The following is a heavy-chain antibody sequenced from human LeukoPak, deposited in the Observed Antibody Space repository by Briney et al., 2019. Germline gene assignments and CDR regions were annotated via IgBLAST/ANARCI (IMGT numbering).Heavy chain of an antibody. D-gene: IGHD3-10*01. Sequence: PSETLSLTCTVSGGSLSSYYWSWIRQPPGKGLEGIGYIYYSGSTNYNPSLKSRVTISVDTSKNQFSLKLNSVTAADTAVYYCARGRSGFGTNSDYWGQGTLVTVSS. CDR2: IYYSGST. CDR1: GGSLSSYY. J-gene: IGHJ4*02. V-gene: IGHV4-59*01. CDR3: ARGRSGFGTNSDY.